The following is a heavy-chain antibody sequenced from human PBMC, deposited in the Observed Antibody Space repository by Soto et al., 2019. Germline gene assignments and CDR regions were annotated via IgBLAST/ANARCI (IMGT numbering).Heavy chain of an antibody. CDR3: ARELQGLYYFDY. J-gene: IGHJ4*02. CDR1: VYTFASYD. D-gene: IGHD4-4*01. Sequence: XSVKVSSKASVYTFASYDINWVRQATGQGLEWMGWINGGNGNTKYSQKFQGRVTITRDTSASTAYMELSSLRSDDTAVYYCARELQGLYYFDYWGQGPLVTVSS. V-gene: IGHV1-3*01. CDR2: INGGNGNT.